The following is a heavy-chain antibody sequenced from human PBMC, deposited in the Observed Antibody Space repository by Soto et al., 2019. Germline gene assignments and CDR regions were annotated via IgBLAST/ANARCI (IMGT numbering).Heavy chain of an antibody. Sequence: GGSLRLSCAASGFTLSHYWMTWVRQAPGKGLEWVANMKQDGSETYYVDSVKGRFTISRDNAKNSLYLQMNSLRAEDTAVYYCARITGTTDFDYWGQGTLVTVSS. CDR3: ARITGTTDFDY. J-gene: IGHJ4*02. D-gene: IGHD1-7*01. CDR1: GFTLSHYW. CDR2: MKQDGSET. V-gene: IGHV3-7*01.